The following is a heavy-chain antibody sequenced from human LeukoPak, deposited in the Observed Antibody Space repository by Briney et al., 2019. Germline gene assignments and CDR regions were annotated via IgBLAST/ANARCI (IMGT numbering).Heavy chain of an antibody. V-gene: IGHV4-39*07. Sequence: SETLSLACTVAGGSISRSSYDWGWIREPPGKGLEWIGSIDYSGSTYYNPSLKSRVTISVDTSKNQFSLNPSSVTAAATAVYYCARIAAADHYYYYYMDVWGKGTTVTVSS. CDR1: GGSISRSSYD. CDR2: IDYSGST. J-gene: IGHJ6*03. D-gene: IGHD6-13*01. CDR3: ARIAAADHYYYYYMDV.